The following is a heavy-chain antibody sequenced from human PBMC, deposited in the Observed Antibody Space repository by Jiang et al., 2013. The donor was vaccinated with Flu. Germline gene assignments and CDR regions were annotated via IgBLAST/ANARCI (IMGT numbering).Heavy chain of an antibody. CDR2: FFYTGST. V-gene: IGHV4-59*01. D-gene: IGHD4-17*01. CDR1: GGSISSYY. Sequence: GLVKPSETLSLTCTVSGGSISSYYWTWIRQPPGKGLEWIGFFFYTGSTNYNPSLKSRVTISVDTSKNQFSLKLSSVTAADTAVYYCARCKPRDGDHPFYYYYGMDVWGQGTTVTVSS. CDR3: ARCKPRDGDHPFYYYYGMDV. J-gene: IGHJ6*02.